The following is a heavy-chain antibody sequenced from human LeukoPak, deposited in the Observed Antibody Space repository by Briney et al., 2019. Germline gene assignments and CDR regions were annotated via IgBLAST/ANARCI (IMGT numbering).Heavy chain of an antibody. J-gene: IGHJ5*02. D-gene: IGHD6-13*01. V-gene: IGHV4-59*01. Sequence: SETLSLTCTVSGGSISSYYWSWIRQPPGKGLEWIGYIYYSGSTNYNPSLKSRVTISVDTSKNQFSLELSSVTAADTAVYYCARGLGGSSWYRSLGDNWFDPWGQGTLVTVSS. CDR1: GGSISSYY. CDR2: IYYSGST. CDR3: ARGLGGSSWYRSLGDNWFDP.